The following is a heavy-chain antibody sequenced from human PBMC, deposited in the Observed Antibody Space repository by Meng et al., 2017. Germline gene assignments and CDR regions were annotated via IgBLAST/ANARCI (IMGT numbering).Heavy chain of an antibody. D-gene: IGHD1-1*01. CDR3: ARGRSGTWPWYFDL. CDR1: GGSFSGYY. V-gene: IGHV4-34*01. Sequence: QLQRQQWGAGLLKPSETLSLTCAVYGGSFSGYYWSWIRQPPGKGLEWIGEINHSGSTNYNPSLKSRVTISVDTSKNQFSLKLSSVTAADTAVYYCARGRSGTWPWYFDLWGRGTLVTVSS. CDR2: INHSGST. J-gene: IGHJ2*01.